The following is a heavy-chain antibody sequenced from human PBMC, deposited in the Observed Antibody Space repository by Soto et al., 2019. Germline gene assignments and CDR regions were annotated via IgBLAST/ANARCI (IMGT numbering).Heavy chain of an antibody. CDR1: GDSFTCYY. J-gene: IGHJ6*02. V-gene: IGHV1-2*04. D-gene: IGHD3-9*01. CDR3: ASGIRYFDWSLYGGVDYYGMDV. CDR2: INPNSGGT. Sequence: AAVKVACNACGDSFTCYYRHSVRQAPRQGREWMGWINPNSGGTNYAQKFKGWVTMTRDTSISTAYMELSRLRSDDTALYHSASGIRYFDWSLYGGVDYYGMDVWGQGTTVTVSS.